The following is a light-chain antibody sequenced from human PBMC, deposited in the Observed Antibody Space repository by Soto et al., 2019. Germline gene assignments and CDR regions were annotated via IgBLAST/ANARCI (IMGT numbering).Light chain of an antibody. CDR2: AAS. V-gene: IGKV1-39*01. CDR1: QSISSY. CDR3: QQSYSTRWT. J-gene: IGKJ1*01. Sequence: DIQMTQSPSSVSASVGDRVTITCRASQSISSYLNWYQQKPGEAPKLLIYAASSLQSGVPSRFSGSGSGTDFTLTISSLQPEDFATYYCQQSYSTRWTFGQGTKVDI.